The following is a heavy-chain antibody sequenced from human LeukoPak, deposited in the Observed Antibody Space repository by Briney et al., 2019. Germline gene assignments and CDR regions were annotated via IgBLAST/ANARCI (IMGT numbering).Heavy chain of an antibody. V-gene: IGHV4-59*01. J-gene: IGHJ3*02. CDR2: IYYTGTT. D-gene: IGHD2-21*02. Sequence: SETLSLTCTVSGGSISSYYWSWLRQPPGKGLEWLAYIYYTGTTNYNPSLKSRATISVDTSKNQFSLRLSSVTAADTAVYYCAKDGPGDSDAFDIWGQGTMVTVSS. CDR1: GGSISSYY. CDR3: AKDGPGDSDAFDI.